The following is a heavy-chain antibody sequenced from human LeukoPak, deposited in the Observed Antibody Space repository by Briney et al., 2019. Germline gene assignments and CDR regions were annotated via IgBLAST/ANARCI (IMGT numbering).Heavy chain of an antibody. CDR3: ALIPLGYCSSTSCYEDAFDI. J-gene: IGHJ3*02. CDR1: GYTSTSYD. D-gene: IGHD2-2*01. CDR2: MNPNSGNT. Sequence: ASVKVSCKASGYTSTSYDINWVRQATGQGLGWMGWMNPNSGNTGYAQKFQGRVTITRNTSISTAYMELSSLRSEDTAVYYCALIPLGYCSSTSCYEDAFDIWGQGTMVTVSS. V-gene: IGHV1-8*03.